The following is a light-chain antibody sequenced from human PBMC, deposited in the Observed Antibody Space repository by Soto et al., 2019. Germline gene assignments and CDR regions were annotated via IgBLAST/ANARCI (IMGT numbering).Light chain of an antibody. V-gene: IGLV2-23*02. J-gene: IGLJ3*02. CDR2: EVT. Sequence: QSVLTQPASVSGSPGQSITISCTGTSSDVGNYNLVSWYQQHPGKAPEVMIYEVTKRPSGVSNRFSGSKSGNTASLTISGLQAEDEADYYCCSYAHRSWVFGGGTKVTVL. CDR3: CSYAHRSWV. CDR1: SSDVGNYNL.